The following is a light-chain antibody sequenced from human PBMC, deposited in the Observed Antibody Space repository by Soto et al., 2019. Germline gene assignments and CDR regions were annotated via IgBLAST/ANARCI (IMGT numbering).Light chain of an antibody. J-gene: IGLJ2*01. CDR3: CSYAGTNSVL. CDR1: SSDVGAYNY. V-gene: IGLV2-11*01. Sequence: QSVLTQPRSVSGSPGQSAAISCTGTSSDVGAYNYVSWYQHHPGKAPKLMVYDVNERPSGVPDRFSGSKSGNTASLTISGLQAEDEADYFCCSYAGTNSVLFGGGTKLTVL. CDR2: DVN.